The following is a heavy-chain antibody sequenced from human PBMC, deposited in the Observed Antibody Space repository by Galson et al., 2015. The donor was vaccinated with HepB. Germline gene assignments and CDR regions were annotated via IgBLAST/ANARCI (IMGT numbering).Heavy chain of an antibody. CDR1: GYPFVNYF. Sequence: SVKVSCKASGYPFVNYFIYWVRQAPGQGLEWMGTINPSGGSTSYAQKFRGRVTLTRDTSTSTVYVELSSLRSEDTAVYYCARASSMTAPFDCWGQGTLVTVSS. D-gene: IGHD3-10*01. CDR2: INPSGGST. V-gene: IGHV1-46*01. J-gene: IGHJ4*02. CDR3: ARASSMTAPFDC.